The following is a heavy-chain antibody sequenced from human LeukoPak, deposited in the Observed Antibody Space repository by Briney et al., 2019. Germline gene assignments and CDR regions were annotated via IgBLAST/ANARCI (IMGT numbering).Heavy chain of an antibody. V-gene: IGHV4-59*01. CDR2: SYYSGST. D-gene: IGHD3-3*01. CDR3: ARGAYDFWSGYYYAFDI. CDR1: GGSISSYY. Sequence: SETLSLTCTVSGGSISSYYWSWIRQPPGKGLEWIGYSYYSGSTNYNPSLKSRVTISVDTSKNQFSLKLSSVTAADTAVYYCARGAYDFWSGYYYAFDIWGQGTMVTVSS. J-gene: IGHJ3*02.